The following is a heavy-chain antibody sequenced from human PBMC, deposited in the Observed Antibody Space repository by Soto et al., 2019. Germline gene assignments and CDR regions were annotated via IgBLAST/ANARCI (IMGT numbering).Heavy chain of an antibody. V-gene: IGHV3-23*01. Sequence: EVQLLESGGGLVQPGGSLRLSCAASGFSFSSYSMSWVRQRPGKGLEWGSVLSGSGYSTYYAASVKGRFTISRDNSENTLYLEMQSLRGEDTAVYYCAKSWGDTWQQSAFDIWGQGTMVTVSS. CDR2: LSGSGYST. CDR3: AKSWGDTWQQSAFDI. J-gene: IGHJ3*02. CDR1: GFSFSSYS. D-gene: IGHD5-18*01.